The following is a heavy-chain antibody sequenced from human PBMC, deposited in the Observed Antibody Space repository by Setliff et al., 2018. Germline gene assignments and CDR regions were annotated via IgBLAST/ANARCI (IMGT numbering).Heavy chain of an antibody. J-gene: IGHJ5*02. V-gene: IGHV3-13*03. CDR2: IGTAGAT. CDR3: AKNGFGVVALGVNNWFDP. CDR1: GFTCSKYD. Sequence: GGSLRLSCAACGFTCSKYDMHWVRQPTRKGLEWVSGIGTAGATFYPGSVKGQFTISRDNSKNTLYLQMNSLRAEDTAVYYCAKNGFGVVALGVNNWFDPWGQGTLVTVSS. D-gene: IGHD3-10*01.